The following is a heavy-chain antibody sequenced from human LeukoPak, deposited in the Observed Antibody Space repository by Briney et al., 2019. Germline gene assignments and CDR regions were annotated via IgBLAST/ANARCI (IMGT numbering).Heavy chain of an antibody. V-gene: IGHV1-46*01. D-gene: IGHD2-2*01. J-gene: IGHJ4*02. CDR2: INPSGGSI. Sequence: ASVNVSCKAFGYTFTSNYMHWVRQAPGQGLEWMGIINPSGGSISYAQKFQGRVTMTRDTSTSTVYMELSSLRSEDTAVYYCATRSSSTSFFDYWGQGTLVTVSS. CDR3: ATRSSSTSFFDY. CDR1: GYTFTSNY.